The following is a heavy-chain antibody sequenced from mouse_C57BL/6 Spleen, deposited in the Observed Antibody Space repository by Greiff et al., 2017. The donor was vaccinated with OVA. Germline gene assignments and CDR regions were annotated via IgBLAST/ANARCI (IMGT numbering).Heavy chain of an antibody. CDR2: IYPGDGDT. CDR3: ASAYSNWGFAY. D-gene: IGHD2-5*01. CDR1: GYAFSSYW. Sequence: VQRVESGAELVKPGASVKISCKASGYAFSSYWMNWVKQRPGKGLEWIGQIYPGDGDTNYNGKFKGKATLTADKSSSTAYMQLSSLTSEDYAVYFCASAYSNWGFAYWGQGTLVTVSA. V-gene: IGHV1-80*01. J-gene: IGHJ3*01.